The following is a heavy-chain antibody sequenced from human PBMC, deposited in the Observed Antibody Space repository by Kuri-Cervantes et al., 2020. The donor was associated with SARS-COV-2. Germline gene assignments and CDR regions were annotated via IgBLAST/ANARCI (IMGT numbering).Heavy chain of an antibody. CDR1: GYTFTSYG. CDR2: ISAYNGNT. V-gene: IGHV1-18*01. J-gene: IGHJ6*03. Sequence: ASVKVSCKASGYTFTSYGISWVRQAPGQGLEWMGWISAYNGNTNYAQKLQGRVTMTTDTSTGTAYMELRSLRSDDTAVYYCAREKSSLGRNRYYYYYMDVWGKGTTVTVSS. D-gene: IGHD7-27*01. CDR3: AREKSSLGRNRYYYYYMDV.